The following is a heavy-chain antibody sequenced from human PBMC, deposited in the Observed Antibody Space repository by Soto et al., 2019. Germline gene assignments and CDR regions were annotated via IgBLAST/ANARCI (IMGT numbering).Heavy chain of an antibody. CDR3: AKDSRAAGNSAFYFDF. D-gene: IGHD6-25*01. CDR2: ISATGGGT. Sequence: XGGLTLYCAASGFKCSNYDMSWVRQAPGKGLEWVSLISATGGGTYYADSVKGRFTISRDNSHNTLYLQVHSLTAEDTAVYYCAKDSRAAGNSAFYFDFWGQGAQVTVSS. J-gene: IGHJ4*02. V-gene: IGHV3-23*01. CDR1: GFKCSNYD.